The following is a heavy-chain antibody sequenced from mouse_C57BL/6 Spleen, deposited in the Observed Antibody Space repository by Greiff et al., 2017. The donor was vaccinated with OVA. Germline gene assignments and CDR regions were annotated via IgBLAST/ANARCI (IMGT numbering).Heavy chain of an antibody. Sequence: QVQLQQPGAELVKPGASVKMSCKASGYTFTSYWITWVKQRPGQGLEWIGDIYPGSGSTNYNEKFKSKATLTVDTSSSTAYMQLSSLTSEDSAVYYCARTIWTTVVARDWGQGTTLTVSS. CDR2: IYPGSGST. CDR3: ARTIWTTVVARD. V-gene: IGHV1-55*01. CDR1: GYTFTSYW. J-gene: IGHJ2*01. D-gene: IGHD1-1*01.